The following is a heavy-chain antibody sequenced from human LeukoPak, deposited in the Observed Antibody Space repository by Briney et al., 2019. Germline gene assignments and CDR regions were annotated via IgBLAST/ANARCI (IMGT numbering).Heavy chain of an antibody. CDR2: ISSAGTYT. V-gene: IGHV3-11*06. D-gene: IGHD5-18*01. J-gene: IGHJ4*02. CDR3: ARDLVSAMGPYYFDY. Sequence: PGGSLRLSCAASGFSFSDYYMSWIRQAPGKGLEWVSFISSAGTYTNYADSVKGRFTISRDNAKNPLYLQMNSLRAEDTAVYYCARDLVSAMGPYYFDYWGQGTLVTVSS. CDR1: GFSFSDYY.